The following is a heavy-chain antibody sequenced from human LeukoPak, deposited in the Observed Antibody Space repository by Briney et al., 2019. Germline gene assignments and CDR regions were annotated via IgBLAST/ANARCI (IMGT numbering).Heavy chain of an antibody. CDR1: GFIFTPYE. CDR2: IGSSGSTV. D-gene: IGHD4-23*01. V-gene: IGHV3-48*03. J-gene: IGHJ3*02. CDR3: ARDTLEYSNSPDALDI. Sequence: TGGSLRLSCAASGFIFTPYEMNWVRQAPGKGLEWVSYIGSSGSTVYYADSVKGRFTISRDNAKNSLYMQMESLRDEDTAIYYCARDTLEYSNSPDALDIWGQGTMVTVSS.